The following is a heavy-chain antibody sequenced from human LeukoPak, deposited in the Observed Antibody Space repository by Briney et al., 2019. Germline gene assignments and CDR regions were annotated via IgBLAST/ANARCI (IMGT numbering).Heavy chain of an antibody. CDR1: GFTLSSYA. J-gene: IGHJ4*02. D-gene: IGHD2-15*01. CDR2: ISGSGGRT. CDR3: AKESSDGKFGAT. Sequence: GGSLRLSCAASGFTLSSYAVSWVRQAPGKGLEWVSCISGSGGRTDYADSVKGRFTISRDNSKNTVHLQMNSLRAEDTAVYYCAKESSDGKFGATRGQGTLATVSS. V-gene: IGHV3-23*01.